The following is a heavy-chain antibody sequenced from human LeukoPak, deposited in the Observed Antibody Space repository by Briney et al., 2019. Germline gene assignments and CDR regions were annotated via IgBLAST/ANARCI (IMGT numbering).Heavy chain of an antibody. D-gene: IGHD3-3*01. CDR2: IYHSGST. J-gene: IGHJ4*02. V-gene: IGHV4-38-2*02. Sequence: PSETLSLTCTVSGYSISSGYYWGWIRQPPGKGLEWIGSIYHSGSTYYNPSLKSRVTISVDMSKNQFSLKLSSVTAADTAVYYCARDPTPYYDFWSGYYTVRPYYFDYWGQGTLVTVSS. CDR1: GYSISSGYY. CDR3: ARDPTPYYDFWSGYYTVRPYYFDY.